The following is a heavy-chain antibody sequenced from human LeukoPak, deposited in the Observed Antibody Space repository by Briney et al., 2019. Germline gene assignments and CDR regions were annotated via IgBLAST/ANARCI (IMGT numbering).Heavy chain of an antibody. Sequence: PGGSLRLSCSASGFRFSDYVMYWVRQAPGKGLEWVANIKQDGSEKYYVDSVKGRFTISRDNAKNSLYLQMNSLRAEDTAVYYCARDPITYYYGSGSGTTDYFDYWGQGTLVTVSS. CDR1: GFRFSDYV. CDR3: ARDPITYYYGSGSGTTDYFDY. J-gene: IGHJ4*02. V-gene: IGHV3-7*01. CDR2: IKQDGSEK. D-gene: IGHD3-10*01.